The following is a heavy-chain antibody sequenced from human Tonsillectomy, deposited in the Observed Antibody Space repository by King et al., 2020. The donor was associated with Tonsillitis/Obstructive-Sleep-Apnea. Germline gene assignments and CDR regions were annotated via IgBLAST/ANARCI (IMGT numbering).Heavy chain of an antibody. Sequence: DVQLVESGGGLVQPGGSLRLSCAASGFTFSSYAMSWVRQAPGKGLEWVSGISGSGGNTYYADSVNGRFTISRDNSKNTLYLQMNSPRAEDTAVFYCAKAFSTLPTTKTFDYWGQGTVVTVSS. J-gene: IGHJ4*02. V-gene: IGHV3-23*04. D-gene: IGHD4-17*01. CDR2: ISGSGGNT. CDR1: GFTFSSYA. CDR3: AKAFSTLPTTKTFDY.